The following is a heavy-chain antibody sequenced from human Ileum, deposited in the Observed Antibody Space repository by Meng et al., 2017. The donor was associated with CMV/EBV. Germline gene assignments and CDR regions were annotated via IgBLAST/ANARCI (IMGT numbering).Heavy chain of an antibody. J-gene: IGHJ4*02. V-gene: IGHV3-48*03. Sequence: GESLKISCRASGFIFESYEMMWFRQAPGKGLECISYISGTGITIHYADSVKGRFTISRDNAEDSLYLQMNSLAVEDTAVYYCARRYLSSFHWGQGTLVTVSS. CDR3: ARRYLSSFH. D-gene: IGHD3-16*02. CDR2: ISGTGITI. CDR1: GFIFESYE.